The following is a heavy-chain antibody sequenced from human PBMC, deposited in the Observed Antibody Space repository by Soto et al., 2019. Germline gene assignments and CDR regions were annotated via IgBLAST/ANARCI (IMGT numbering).Heavy chain of an antibody. D-gene: IGHD6-19*01. V-gene: IGHV3-15*01. CDR2: IKSKTDGGKT. CDR1: GFTFSNAW. Sequence: GGSLRLSCAASGFTFSNAWMSWVRQAPGKGLEWVGRIKSKTDGGKTDYAAPVKGRFTISRDDSKNTLDLQMNSLKTEDTAVYYCATARPIAVAGTGYIDYWGQGTLVTVSS. J-gene: IGHJ4*02. CDR3: ATARPIAVAGTGYIDY.